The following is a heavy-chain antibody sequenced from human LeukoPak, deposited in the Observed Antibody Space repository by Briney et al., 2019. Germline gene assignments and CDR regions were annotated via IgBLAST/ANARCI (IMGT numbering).Heavy chain of an antibody. CDR1: GFTFSNYA. J-gene: IGHJ4*02. V-gene: IGHV3-23*01. D-gene: IGHD6-6*01. Sequence: QAGGSLRLSCAASGFTFSNYAMSWVRQAPGKGLEWFSAITARGGDTYHADSVKGRFSVSRDNSKNTLYLQMNNLRVEDTALYFCAKGSSSSRPYYFDYWGQGTLVTVSS. CDR3: AKGSSSSRPYYFDY. CDR2: ITARGGDT.